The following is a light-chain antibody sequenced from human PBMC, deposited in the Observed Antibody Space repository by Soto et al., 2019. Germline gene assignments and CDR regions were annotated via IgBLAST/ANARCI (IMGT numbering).Light chain of an antibody. CDR2: AAS. V-gene: IGKV3-20*01. Sequence: EIVFMPFPGPLSLFSGERAHLLCRAGQRMNRSNFAWYQQKPGQAPRVLIYAASNRATGIPDRFSGSGSGTDFSLTISRLEPEDFAVYYCHQYDNTPQTFGQGTKVDIK. CDR3: HQYDNTPQT. J-gene: IGKJ2*01. CDR1: QRMNRSN.